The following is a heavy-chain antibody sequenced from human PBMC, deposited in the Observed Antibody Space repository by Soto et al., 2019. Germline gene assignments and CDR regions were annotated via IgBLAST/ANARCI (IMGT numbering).Heavy chain of an antibody. CDR3: ANDRPHTWEAGDHYGLDG. V-gene: IGHV3-23*01. D-gene: IGHD4-17*01. CDR1: GFTFNIHA. J-gene: IGHJ6*02. Sequence: EVQLLESGGGLVQPGGSLRLSCAASGFTFNIHAMTWVRQSPGEGLQWVASVGNTGTDTYYADSVKGRFIISRDNSKSTMFLQMNSLRAEDTAIYYCANDRPHTWEAGDHYGLDGWGQGTSVTVSS. CDR2: VGNTGTDT.